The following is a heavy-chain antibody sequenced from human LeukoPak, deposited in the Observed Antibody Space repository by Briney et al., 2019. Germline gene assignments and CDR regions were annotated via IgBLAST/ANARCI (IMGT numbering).Heavy chain of an antibody. V-gene: IGHV1-18*01. CDR1: GYTFTSYA. CDR2: ISAHNGNT. J-gene: IGHJ4*02. CDR3: ARGTSGSYDY. Sequence: ASVKVSCKASGYTFTSYAMHWVRQAPGQRLEWMGWISAHNGNTNYAQKLQGRVTMTTDTSTSTAYMELRSLRSDDTAVYYCARGTSGSYDYWGQGTLVTVSS. D-gene: IGHD1-26*01.